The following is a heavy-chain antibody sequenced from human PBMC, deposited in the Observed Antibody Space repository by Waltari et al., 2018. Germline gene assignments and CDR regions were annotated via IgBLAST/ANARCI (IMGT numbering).Heavy chain of an antibody. CDR2: IYTSGST. CDR3: ARVNMVAAAGTDGGTRHYYYGMDV. CDR1: GGSISSYY. Sequence: QVQLQESGPGLVKPSETLSLTCTVSGGSISSYYWSWIRQPAGKGLEWLGRIYTSGSTNYNPPAKSRVTMSVDTSKNQFSLKLSSVTAADTAVYYCARVNMVAAAGTDGGTRHYYYGMDVWGQGTTVTVSS. D-gene: IGHD6-13*01. J-gene: IGHJ6*02. V-gene: IGHV4-4*07.